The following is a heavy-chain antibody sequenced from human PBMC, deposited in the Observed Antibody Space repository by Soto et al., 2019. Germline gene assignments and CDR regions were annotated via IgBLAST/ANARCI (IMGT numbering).Heavy chain of an antibody. CDR2: ISYDGSNK. CDR1: GFTFSSYG. Sequence: QVQLVESGGGVVQPGRSLRLSCAASGFTFSSYGMHWVRQAPGKGLEWVAVISYDGSNKHYADSVKGRFTISRDNPKNTLYLQMNSLRAEDTAVYYYARSPYSVSYLAYFDYWGQGTLVTVTS. CDR3: ARSPYSVSYLAYFDY. V-gene: IGHV3-30*03. J-gene: IGHJ4*02. D-gene: IGHD1-26*01.